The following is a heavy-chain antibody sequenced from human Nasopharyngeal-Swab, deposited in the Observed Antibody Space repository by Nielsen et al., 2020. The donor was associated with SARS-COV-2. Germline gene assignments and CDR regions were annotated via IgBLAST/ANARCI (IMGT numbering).Heavy chain of an antibody. Sequence: GESLKISCAASGFTFSSYWMHWVRQAPGKRLVWVSRINSDGSSTSYADSVKGRFTISRDNAKNTLYLQMNSLRAEDTAVYYCARGPSERFLEWLNKNGMDVWGQGTTVTVSS. V-gene: IGHV3-74*01. J-gene: IGHJ6*02. CDR2: INSDGSST. CDR1: GFTFSSYW. D-gene: IGHD3-3*01. CDR3: ARGPSERFLEWLNKNGMDV.